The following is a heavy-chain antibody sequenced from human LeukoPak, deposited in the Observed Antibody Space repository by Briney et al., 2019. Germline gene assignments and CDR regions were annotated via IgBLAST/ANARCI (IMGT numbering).Heavy chain of an antibody. CDR1: GGTFSSYA. D-gene: IGHD2-15*01. CDR3: AKGYCSGGSCYPGMDV. V-gene: IGHV1-69*04. Sequence: GASVKVSCKASGGTFSSYAISWVRQAPGQGHEWKGRIIPIFGIANYAQKFQGRVTITADKSTSTAYMELSSLRSEDTAVYYCAKGYCSGGSCYPGMDVWGQGTTVTVSS. CDR2: IIPIFGIA. J-gene: IGHJ6*02.